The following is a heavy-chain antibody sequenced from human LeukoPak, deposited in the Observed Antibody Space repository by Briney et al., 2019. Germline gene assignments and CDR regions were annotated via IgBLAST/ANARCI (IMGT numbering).Heavy chain of an antibody. V-gene: IGHV3-23*01. CDR1: GFTFSSYA. Sequence: GGSLRLSCAASGFTFSSYAVSWVRQAPGKGLEWVSAFSGTTGDTYYADSMKGRFTISRDNSKNTLYLQMNSLRAEDTAVYYCAKDPLYSGSYSDYWGQGTLVTVSS. D-gene: IGHD1-26*01. CDR3: AKDPLYSGSYSDY. CDR2: FSGTTGDT. J-gene: IGHJ4*02.